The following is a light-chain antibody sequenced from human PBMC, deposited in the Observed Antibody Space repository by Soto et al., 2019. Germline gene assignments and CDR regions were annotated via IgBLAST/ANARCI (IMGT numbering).Light chain of an antibody. CDR3: CSSAGSNTYVV. Sequence: QSALTQPRSVSGSPGQSVAISCTGTSSDVGGYKYVSWYQQHPGKAPKLMIYDVSERPPGVPDRFSGSKSGNTASLTISGLQAEDESDYFCCSSAGSNTYVVFGGGTSSPS. J-gene: IGLJ2*01. CDR2: DVS. CDR1: SSDVGGYKY. V-gene: IGLV2-11*01.